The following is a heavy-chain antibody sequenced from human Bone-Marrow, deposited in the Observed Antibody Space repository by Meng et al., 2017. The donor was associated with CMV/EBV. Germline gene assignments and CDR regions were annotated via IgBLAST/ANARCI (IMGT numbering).Heavy chain of an antibody. V-gene: IGHV6-1*01. CDR3: ARDSETTGWVDS. D-gene: IGHD1/OR15-1a*01. CDR2: TYYRTKWYN. Sequence: GDSVSRKTVAWNWFRQSPSRGLEWLGRTYYRTKWYNDYAVSVKSRITINPDTSKNQFSLQLNFVTPEDTAVYYCARDSETTGWVDSWGQGSLVTVSS. J-gene: IGHJ5*01. CDR1: GDSVSRKTVA.